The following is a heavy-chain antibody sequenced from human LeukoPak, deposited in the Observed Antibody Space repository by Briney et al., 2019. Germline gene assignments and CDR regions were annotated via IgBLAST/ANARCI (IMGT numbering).Heavy chain of an antibody. J-gene: IGHJ6*02. Sequence: TSETLSLTCTVSGGSISSGDYCWSWIRQPPGKGLEWIGYIYYSGSTYYNPSLKSRVTISVDTSKNQFSLKLSSVTAADTAVYYCARAPRPFYYYYYGMDVWGQGTTVTVSS. CDR2: IYYSGST. V-gene: IGHV4-30-4*01. CDR3: ARAPRPFYYYYYGMDV. CDR1: GGSISSGDYC.